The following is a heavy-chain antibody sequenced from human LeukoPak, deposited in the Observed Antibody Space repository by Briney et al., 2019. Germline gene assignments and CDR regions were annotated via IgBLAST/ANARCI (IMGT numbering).Heavy chain of an antibody. V-gene: IGHV1-18*01. CDR1: GYTFTSYG. CDR2: ISSYNSKT. CDR3: ARAIGTTVTTMDY. Sequence: ASVKVSCKASGYTFTSYGITWVRLAPGQGLEWMGWISSYNSKTNYAQRIQGRVTMTRDMSTSTVYMELSSLRSEDTAVYYCARAIGTTVTTMDYWGQGTLVTVSS. J-gene: IGHJ4*02. D-gene: IGHD4-11*01.